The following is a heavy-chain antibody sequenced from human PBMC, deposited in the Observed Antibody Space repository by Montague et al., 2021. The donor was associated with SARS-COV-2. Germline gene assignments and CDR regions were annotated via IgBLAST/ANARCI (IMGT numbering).Heavy chain of an antibody. V-gene: IGHV4-39*02. CDR3: ARDRRGGLVVAAPNWFDP. D-gene: IGHD2-15*01. CDR1: GGSVSSSGYD. CDR2: INLSVNS. Sequence: SETLSLTCTVSGGSVSSSGYDWGRKRQRPGKGLDWIGSINLSVNSYYXLSLKSTVSISVDTSQYQFSLRLSTATSADTAVYSCARDRRGGLVVAAPNWFDPWGQGTLVTVSS. J-gene: IGHJ5*02.